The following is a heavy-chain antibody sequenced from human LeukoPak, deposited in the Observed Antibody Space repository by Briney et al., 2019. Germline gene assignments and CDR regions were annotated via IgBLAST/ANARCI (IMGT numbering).Heavy chain of an antibody. V-gene: IGHV1-18*01. CDR1: GYTFTSYG. J-gene: IGHJ4*02. CDR2: ISAYNGNT. CDR3: AGNRVGVTYGY. Sequence: ASVKVSCKASGYTFTSYGISWVRQAPGQGLEWMGWISAYNGNTNYAQKLQGRVTMTTDTSTSTAYMELRSLISDDTDVYYCAGNRVGVTYGYWGQGTLVTVSS. D-gene: IGHD1-26*01.